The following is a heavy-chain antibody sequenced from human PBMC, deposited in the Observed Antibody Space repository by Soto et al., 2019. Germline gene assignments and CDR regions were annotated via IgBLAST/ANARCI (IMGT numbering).Heavy chain of an antibody. J-gene: IGHJ6*03. CDR2: YGGSGGSR. CDR3: VKFRGRAYPYYYMDV. D-gene: IGHD3-10*01. Sequence: DVQLLESGGGLVQWGGSLRLSCVTSGFTFSTYGMTWVRQAPGKGLEWVSYGGSGGSRYYAESVKGRFTFSRDNSKNTLSLEMNSLRAEDTDTYYCVKFRGRAYPYYYMDVWGKGTTVTVSS. V-gene: IGHV3-23*01. CDR1: GFTFSTYG.